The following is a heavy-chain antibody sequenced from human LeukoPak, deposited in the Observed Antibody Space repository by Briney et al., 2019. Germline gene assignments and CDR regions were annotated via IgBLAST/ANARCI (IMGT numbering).Heavy chain of an antibody. V-gene: IGHV4-39*01. Sequence: SETLSLTCTVSGGSLSSSSYYWGSARHPPREGLELIGCIYYSATTYYHPSLKSRATISVDTSKSQFSLKLSSVTAADTAVYYCARGYYYGSGSPDCWGQGTLVTASS. D-gene: IGHD3-10*01. CDR1: GGSLSSSSYY. CDR3: ARGYYYGSGSPDC. CDR2: IYYSATT. J-gene: IGHJ4*01.